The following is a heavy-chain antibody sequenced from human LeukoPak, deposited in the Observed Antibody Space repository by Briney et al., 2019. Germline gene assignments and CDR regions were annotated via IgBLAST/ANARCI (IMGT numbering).Heavy chain of an antibody. CDR2: ISGSGGSI. CDR1: GFTFRNYA. CDR3: AKELHDFTDYYMDV. V-gene: IGHV3-23*01. J-gene: IGHJ6*03. Sequence: GGSLRLSCAASGFTFRNYAMTWVRQAPGKGLEWVSGISGSGGSIYYADSVKGRFTISRDNSKNTLYLQMNSLRAEDTAIYYCAKELHDFTDYYMDVWGKGTTVTVSS. D-gene: IGHD3-3*01.